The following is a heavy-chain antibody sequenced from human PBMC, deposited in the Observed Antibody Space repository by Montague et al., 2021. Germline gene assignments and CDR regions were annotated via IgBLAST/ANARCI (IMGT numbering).Heavy chain of an antibody. CDR3: AREWSGFDF. Sequence: SETLSLTCTVSGDSMNTYKWNWIRQPPGKGLEWIGYIYSSGNTNYNPSLKSRVTISVDTSRNQFSLEVSSVTAADTAMYYCAREWSGFDFWGQGTMVTVSS. J-gene: IGHJ3*01. CDR2: IYSSGNT. V-gene: IGHV4-59*01. CDR1: GDSMNTYK. D-gene: IGHD1-26*01.